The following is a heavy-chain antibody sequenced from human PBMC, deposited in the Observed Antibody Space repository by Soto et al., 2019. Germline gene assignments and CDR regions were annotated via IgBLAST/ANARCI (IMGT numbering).Heavy chain of an antibody. D-gene: IGHD4-17*01. V-gene: IGHV3-48*03. CDR1: GFTFSTYH. Sequence: EVQLVESGGGLVQPGGSLILSCAASGFTFSTYHMNWVRQAPGKGLEWVSYIHSGGSRIYYADSVKCRFTISRDNAKNSLYLQMNSLRAEDTAVYYCARDGSTVTTNYHYAMDVWGQGTTVTVSS. CDR2: IHSGGSRI. CDR3: ARDGSTVTTNYHYAMDV. J-gene: IGHJ6*02.